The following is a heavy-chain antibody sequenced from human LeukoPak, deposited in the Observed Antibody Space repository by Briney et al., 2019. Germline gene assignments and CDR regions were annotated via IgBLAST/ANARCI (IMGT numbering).Heavy chain of an antibody. CDR2: IRYDGSNK. J-gene: IGHJ4*02. V-gene: IGHV3-30*02. Sequence: PGGSLRLSCAASGFTFSSYGMHWVRQAPGKGPEWVAFIRYDGSNKYYADSVKGRFTISRDNSKNTLYLQMNSLRAEDTAVYYCCTIRTVYFDLWGQGTLVTVSS. CDR3: CTIRTVYFDL. D-gene: IGHD2-2*01. CDR1: GFTFSSYG.